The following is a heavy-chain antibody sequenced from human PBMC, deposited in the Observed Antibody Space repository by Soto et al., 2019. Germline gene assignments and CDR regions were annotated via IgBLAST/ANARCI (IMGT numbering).Heavy chain of an antibody. V-gene: IGHV5-51*01. CDR3: ARVVRDGYKNYYYYGMDV. Sequence: LGESLKISCKGSGYSFTSYWIGWVRQMPGKGLEWMGVIYPGDSDTRYSPSFQGQVTISADKSISTAYLQWSSLKASDTAMYYCARVVRDGYKNYYYYGMDVWGQGTTVTVSS. D-gene: IGHD2-21*01. J-gene: IGHJ6*02. CDR2: IYPGDSDT. CDR1: GYSFTSYW.